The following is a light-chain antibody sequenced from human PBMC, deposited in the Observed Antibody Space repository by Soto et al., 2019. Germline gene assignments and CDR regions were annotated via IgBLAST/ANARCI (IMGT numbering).Light chain of an antibody. CDR1: QSLGGNY. J-gene: IGKJ2*01. V-gene: IGKV3-20*01. CDR2: GAS. Sequence: EIVLTQSPGTLSLSPGETASLSCRASQSLGGNYLAWYQQKPGQAPRLLIYGASTRATGIPDRFSGSGSGSGFTLNISRLEAEDSAVYYCQQYGDSPYTFVQGTKLEIK. CDR3: QQYGDSPYT.